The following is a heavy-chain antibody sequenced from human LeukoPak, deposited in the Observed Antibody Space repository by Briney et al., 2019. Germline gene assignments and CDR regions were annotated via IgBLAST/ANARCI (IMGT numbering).Heavy chain of an antibody. J-gene: IGHJ4*02. V-gene: IGHV3-30*03. CDR2: ISYDGSNK. CDR3: ATLTMVRGVILVDDY. D-gene: IGHD3-10*01. Sequence: GVSLRLSCAASGFNFQNYGMSWVRQSPGKGLEWVAVISYDGSNKYYADSVKGRFTISRDNSKNTLYLQMNSLRAEDTAVYYCATLTMVRGVILVDDYWGQGTLVTVSS. CDR1: GFNFQNYG.